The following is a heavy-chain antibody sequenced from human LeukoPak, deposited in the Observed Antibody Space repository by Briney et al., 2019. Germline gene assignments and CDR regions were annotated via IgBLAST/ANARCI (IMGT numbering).Heavy chain of an antibody. J-gene: IGHJ4*02. V-gene: IGHV3-23*01. Sequence: GGSLRLSCAASGFTFSSHAMSWVRQAPGKGLEWVSAISGSGGSTYYADSVKGRFTISRDNSKNTLYLQMNSLRAEDTAVYYCAKDSITIFGVVRSTTYYFDYWGQGTLVTVSS. CDR1: GFTFSSHA. CDR2: ISGSGGST. D-gene: IGHD3-3*01. CDR3: AKDSITIFGVVRSTTYYFDY.